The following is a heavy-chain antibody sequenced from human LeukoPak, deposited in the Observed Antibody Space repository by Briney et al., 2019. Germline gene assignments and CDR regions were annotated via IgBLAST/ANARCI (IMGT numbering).Heavy chain of an antibody. D-gene: IGHD3-10*01. Sequence: GGSLRLSCAASGFTVSSNYMSWVRQAPGKGLERVSVIYSGCSTYYADSVKGRFTISRDNSKNTLYLQMNSLRAEDTAVYYCARDRIRGQRGYGMDVWGQGTTVTVSS. CDR2: IYSGCST. CDR3: ARDRIRGQRGYGMDV. V-gene: IGHV3-66*02. CDR1: GFTVSSNY. J-gene: IGHJ6*02.